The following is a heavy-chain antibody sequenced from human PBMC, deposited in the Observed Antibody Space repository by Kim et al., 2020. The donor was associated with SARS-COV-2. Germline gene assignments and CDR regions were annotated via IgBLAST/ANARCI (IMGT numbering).Heavy chain of an antibody. V-gene: IGHV1-3*04. D-gene: IGHD3-10*01. CDR3: GRGTTYIDY. CDR1: GYTLTNYE. J-gene: IGHJ4*02. CDR2: LSTGNGDI. Sequence: ASVKVSCKASGYTLTNYETHWVRQAPGQRLEWMGWLSTGNGDIKYSQKFQARISITRDTSASTDYMELSSLRSEDTAGYYCGRGTTYIDYWGQGTLVTVS.